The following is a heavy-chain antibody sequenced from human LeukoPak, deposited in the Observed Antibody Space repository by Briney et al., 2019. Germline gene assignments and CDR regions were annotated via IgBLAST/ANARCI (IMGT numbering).Heavy chain of an antibody. D-gene: IGHD3-10*01. CDR1: GGSISSSSYY. Sequence: KPSETLSLTCTVSGGSISSSSYYWGWIRQPPGKGLEWIGEINHSGSTNYNPSLKSRVTISVDTSKNQFSLKLSSVTAADTAVYYCARPGGGSGSYNYWGQGTLVTVSS. J-gene: IGHJ4*02. CDR3: ARPGGGSGSYNY. CDR2: INHSGST. V-gene: IGHV4-39*07.